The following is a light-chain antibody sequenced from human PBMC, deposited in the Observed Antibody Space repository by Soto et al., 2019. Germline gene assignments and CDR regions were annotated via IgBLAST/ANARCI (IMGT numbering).Light chain of an antibody. CDR1: SSDVGSYSL. Sequence: QSALTQPASVSGSPGQSITISCTGTSSDVGSYSLVSWYQQHPGKAPKLMIYEGSKRPSGVSNRFSGSKSGNTASLTISGLQAEDEADYYCCSYAGSSTSFGGGTKVTVL. CDR2: EGS. V-gene: IGLV2-23*01. CDR3: CSYAGSSTS. J-gene: IGLJ2*01.